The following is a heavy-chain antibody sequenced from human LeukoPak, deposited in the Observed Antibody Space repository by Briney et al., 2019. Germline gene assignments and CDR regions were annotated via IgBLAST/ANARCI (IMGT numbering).Heavy chain of an antibody. V-gene: IGHV3-21*01. Sequence: GGSLRLSCAASGFTFSSYSMNWVRQAPGKGLEWVSSISSSSSYIYYADSVKGRFAISRDNAKNSLYLQMNSLRAEDTAVYYCARQQQLVGNDYWGQGTLVTVSS. J-gene: IGHJ4*02. CDR1: GFTFSSYS. D-gene: IGHD6-13*01. CDR3: ARQQQLVGNDY. CDR2: ISSSSSYI.